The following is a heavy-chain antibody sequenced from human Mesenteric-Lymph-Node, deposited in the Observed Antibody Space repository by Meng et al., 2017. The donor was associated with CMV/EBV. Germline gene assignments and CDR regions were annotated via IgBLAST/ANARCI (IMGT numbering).Heavy chain of an antibody. D-gene: IGHD2-2*01. CDR2: IRYDGSNK. CDR3: ARGLKYCSSTSCPWYFDY. J-gene: IGHJ4*02. CDR1: GFTFSSYG. V-gene: IGHV3-30*02. Sequence: GESLKISCAASGFTFSSYGMHWVRQAPGKGLEWVAFIRYDGSNKYYADSVKGRFTISRDNSKNTLYLQMNSLRAEDTAVYYCARGLKYCSSTSCPWYFDYWGQGTLVTVSS.